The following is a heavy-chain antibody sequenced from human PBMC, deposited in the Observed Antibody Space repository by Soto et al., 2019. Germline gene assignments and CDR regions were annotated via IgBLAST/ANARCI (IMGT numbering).Heavy chain of an antibody. D-gene: IGHD3-10*01. J-gene: IGHJ3*02. CDR2: ISGSGGST. CDR1: GXTVSSYS. V-gene: IGHV3-23*01. Sequence: GSLRLSCAASGXTVSSYSMGWVRQAPGKGLEWVSAISGSGGSTYYADSVKGRFTISRDNSKNTLYLQMNSLRAEDTAVYYCAKGGVVFLRAFAIWGQGTMVTVSS. CDR3: AKGGVVFLRAFAI.